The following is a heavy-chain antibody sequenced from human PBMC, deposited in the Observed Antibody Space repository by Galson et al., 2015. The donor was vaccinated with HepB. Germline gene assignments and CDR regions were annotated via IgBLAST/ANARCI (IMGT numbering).Heavy chain of an antibody. J-gene: IGHJ4*02. V-gene: IGHV4-34*01. CDR3: ARQRRLGGGGYFDY. Sequence: SETLSLTCAVYGGSFSGYYWSWIRQPPGKGLEWIGSIYYSGSTYYNPSLKSRVTISVDTSKNQFSLKLSSVTAADTAVYYCARQRRLGGGGYFDYWGQGTLVTVSS. D-gene: IGHD3-16*01. CDR2: IYYSGST. CDR1: GGSFSGYY.